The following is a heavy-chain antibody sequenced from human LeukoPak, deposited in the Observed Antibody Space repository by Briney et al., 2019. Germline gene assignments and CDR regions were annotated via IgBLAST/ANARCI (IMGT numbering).Heavy chain of an antibody. J-gene: IGHJ2*01. Sequence: GGSLRLSCAASGFTFSSYAMSWVRQAPGKGLERVSAISGSGGSTYYADSVKGRFTISRDNSKNTLYLQMNSLRAEDTAVYYCAKRTPGRVVPAASWYFDLWGRGTLVTVSS. V-gene: IGHV3-23*01. D-gene: IGHD2-2*01. CDR2: ISGSGGST. CDR1: GFTFSSYA. CDR3: AKRTPGRVVPAASWYFDL.